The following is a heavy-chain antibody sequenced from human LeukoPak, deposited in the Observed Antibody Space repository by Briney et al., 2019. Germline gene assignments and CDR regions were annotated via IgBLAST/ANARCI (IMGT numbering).Heavy chain of an antibody. D-gene: IGHD4-23*01. CDR3: ARLTVVKTFDY. J-gene: IGHJ4*02. CDR1: GGSISSYY. V-gene: IGHV4-59*08. CDR2: IYYSGST. Sequence: SETLSLTCTVSGGSISSYYWSWIRQPPGKGLEWIGYIYYSGSTYYNPSLKSRVTISVDTSKNQFSLKLSSVTAADTAVYYCARLTVVKTFDYWGQGTLVTVSS.